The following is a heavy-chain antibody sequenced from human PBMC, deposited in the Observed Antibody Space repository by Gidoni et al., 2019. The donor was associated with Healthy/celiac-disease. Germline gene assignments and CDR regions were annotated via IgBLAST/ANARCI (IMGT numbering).Heavy chain of an antibody. CDR2: TRNKANSYTT. D-gene: IGHD3-22*01. CDR3: ARLYDSSGYYGY. Sequence: EVQLVESGGGLVQPGGSLRLSWAASGLTFSDHYMDWVRQAPGKGLEWVGRTRNKANSYTTEYAASVKGRFTISRDDSKNSLYLQMNSLKTEDTAVYYCARLYDSSGYYGYWGQGTLVTVSS. J-gene: IGHJ4*02. CDR1: GLTFSDHY. V-gene: IGHV3-72*01.